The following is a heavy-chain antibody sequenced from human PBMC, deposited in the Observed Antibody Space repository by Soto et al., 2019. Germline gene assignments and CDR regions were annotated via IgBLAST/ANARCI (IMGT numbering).Heavy chain of an antibody. Sequence: KRLEWVAVISYDGSNKYYADSVKGRFTISRDNSKNTLYLQMNSLRAEDTAVYYCVIVQEPNGNQYYYPVTAVLLNRSTDL. CDR2: ISYDGSNK. V-gene: IGHV3-30*03. CDR3: VIVQEPNGNQYYYPVTAVLLNRSTDL. J-gene: IGHJ2*01. D-gene: IGHD3-22*01.